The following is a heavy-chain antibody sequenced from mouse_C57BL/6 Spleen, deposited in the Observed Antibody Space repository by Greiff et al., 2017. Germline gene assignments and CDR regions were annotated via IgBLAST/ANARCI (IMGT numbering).Heavy chain of an antibody. D-gene: IGHD1-1*01. Sequence: EVTVVESGGGLVKPGGSLKLSCAASGFTFSSYAMSWVRQTPEKRLEWVATISDGGSYTYYPDNVKGRFTISRDNAKNNLYLQMSHLKSEDTAMYYCARGTTVVARYWYFDVGGTGTTVTVSS. CDR2: ISDGGSYT. V-gene: IGHV5-4*03. J-gene: IGHJ1*03. CDR3: ARGTTVVARYWYFDV. CDR1: GFTFSSYA.